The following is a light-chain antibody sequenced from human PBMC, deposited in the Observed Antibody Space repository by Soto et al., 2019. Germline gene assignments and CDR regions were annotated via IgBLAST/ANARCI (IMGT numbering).Light chain of an antibody. Sequence: NFMLTQPHSVSESPGKTVIISCTRSSGSIASNYVQWYQQRPGSSPTTVIYEDNQRPSGVPDRLSGSSDSSSNSASLTISRLETEDEADYFCQSYDATNQVFGGGSKLTVL. V-gene: IGLV6-57*01. J-gene: IGLJ3*02. CDR3: QSYDATNQV. CDR1: SGSIASNY. CDR2: EDN.